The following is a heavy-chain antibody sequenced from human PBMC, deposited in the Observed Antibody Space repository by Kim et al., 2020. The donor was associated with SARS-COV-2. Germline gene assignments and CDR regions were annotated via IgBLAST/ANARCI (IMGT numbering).Heavy chain of an antibody. CDR2: ISSSGSTI. J-gene: IGHJ6*02. CDR1: GFTFSDYY. V-gene: IGHV3-11*04. CDR3: ARVNYYDSSGYSDV. Sequence: GSLRLSCAASGFTFSDYYMSWIRQAPGKGLEWVSYISSSGSTIYYAYSVKGRFTISRDNAKNSLYLQMNSLRAEDTAVYYCARVNYYDSSGYSDVWGQGTTVTVSS. D-gene: IGHD3-22*01.